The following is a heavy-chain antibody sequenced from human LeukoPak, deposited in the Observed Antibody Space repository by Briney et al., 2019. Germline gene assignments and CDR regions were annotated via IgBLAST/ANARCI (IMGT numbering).Heavy chain of an antibody. J-gene: IGHJ4*02. CDR2: ICGDGGST. CDR1: GFTFAVYA. Sequence: TRGSLRVSCAQRGFTFAVYAMRCVRHAPGEGLGWGSLICGDGGSTYYADSVKGRFTVSRDNSINSLSLHMCSLRTEDTGLYYCAMAPPSYVWGSYRLRPFDYWGQGTLVTVSS. V-gene: IGHV3-43*02. D-gene: IGHD3-16*02. CDR3: AMAPPSYVWGSYRLRPFDY.